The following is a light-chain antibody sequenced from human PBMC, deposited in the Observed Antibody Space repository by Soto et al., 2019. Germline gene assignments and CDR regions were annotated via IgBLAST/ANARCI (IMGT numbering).Light chain of an antibody. V-gene: IGKV1-39*01. CDR2: AAS. CDR3: QQLNNFPLT. J-gene: IGKJ5*01. CDR1: QSISSY. Sequence: DIQITHAPSALSASVVDGVTITCRPSQSISSYLNWYQQKPGKAPKLLIYAASSLQSGVPSRFSGSGSGTDFTLTISSLQPEDFATYYCQQLNNFPLTFGQGTRLEIK.